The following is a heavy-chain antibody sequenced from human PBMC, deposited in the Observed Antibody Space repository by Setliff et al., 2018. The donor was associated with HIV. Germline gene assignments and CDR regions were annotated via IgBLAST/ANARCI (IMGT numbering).Heavy chain of an antibody. Sequence: PSETLSLTCSFSGGSISGHYWSWIRQTPGKGLEWIATIYTTERISYNPSLRSRVTISVETSQNLFSLRLRSVTAADPGVYYCARPGSSSYYYAMDVWGLGTTVPVSS. D-gene: IGHD3-10*01. J-gene: IGHJ6*02. CDR3: ARPGSSSYYYAMDV. CDR1: GGSISGHY. CDR2: IYTTERI. V-gene: IGHV4-59*11.